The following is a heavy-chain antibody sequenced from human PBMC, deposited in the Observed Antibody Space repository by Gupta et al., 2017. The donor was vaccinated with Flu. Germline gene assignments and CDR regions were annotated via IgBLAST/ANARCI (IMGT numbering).Heavy chain of an antibody. V-gene: IGHV3-48*02. Sequence: EVQLVESGGGLVQPGGALRLSCAASGFPFLSYSMSWILQAPGKGLEWVSYISPSSSTIYYADSVKGRFTISRDDAENSLYLQMNSLRDEDTAVYYCARYPGSSSWSFDIWGQGILVTVSS. CDR3: ARYPGSSSWSFDI. CDR2: ISPSSSTI. J-gene: IGHJ4*02. D-gene: IGHD6-13*01. CDR1: GFPFLSYS.